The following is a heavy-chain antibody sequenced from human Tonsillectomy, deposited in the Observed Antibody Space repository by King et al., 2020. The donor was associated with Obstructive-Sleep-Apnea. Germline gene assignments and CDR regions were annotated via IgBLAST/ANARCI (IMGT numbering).Heavy chain of an antibody. J-gene: IGHJ3*02. V-gene: IGHV3-33*01. CDR1: GFTFSSYG. CDR2: IWYDGSNK. D-gene: IGHD3-10*01. CDR3: ARDKWFGELSNDAFDI. Sequence: VQLVESGGGVVQPGRSLRLSCAASGFTFSSYGMHWVRQAPGKGLEWVAGIWYDGSNKYYADSVKGRFTISRDNSKNTLYLQMNSLRAEDTAVYYCARDKWFGELSNDAFDIWGQGTMVTVSS.